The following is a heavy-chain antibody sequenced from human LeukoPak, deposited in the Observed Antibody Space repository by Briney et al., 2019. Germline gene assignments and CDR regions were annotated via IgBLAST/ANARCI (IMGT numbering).Heavy chain of an antibody. CDR1: GFTFGDYA. D-gene: IGHD2-21*02. V-gene: IGHV3-49*04. Sequence: GSLRLSCTASGFTFGDYAMCWVREALGEGLECGVFIRSKAYGGTTEYAASVKGRFTISKNDSKSIPFLQMNSLNTEDTAVYYCTRAYCGGDCYFQHWGQGTLVTVSS. CDR2: IRSKAYGGTT. CDR3: TRAYCGGDCYFQH. J-gene: IGHJ1*01.